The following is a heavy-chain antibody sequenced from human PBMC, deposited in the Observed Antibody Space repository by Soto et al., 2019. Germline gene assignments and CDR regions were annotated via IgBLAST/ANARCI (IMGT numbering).Heavy chain of an antibody. CDR3: ARQVSYSDSLRNYFDK. CDR1: SGSISSSGYY. V-gene: IGHV4-39*01. J-gene: IGHJ4*02. D-gene: IGHD3-3*01. Sequence: QLRLQESGPGLVKPAETLALTCSVSSGSISSSGYYWDWIRQPPGKGLEWIGGIDRSATTYYNPSLKGRVTLSVDTSKNQFSLRLTSVSAAHTAVYYCARQVSYSDSLRNYFDKWGQGTLVTVSS. CDR2: IDRSATT.